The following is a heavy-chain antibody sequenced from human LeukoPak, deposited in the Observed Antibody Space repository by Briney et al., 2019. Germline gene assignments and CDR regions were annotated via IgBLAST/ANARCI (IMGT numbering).Heavy chain of an antibody. V-gene: IGHV3-23*01. CDR1: GFTFNYYA. J-gene: IGHJ6*03. CDR3: ARDRHVPGLYYYYMDV. CDR2: LSGGGTGA. Sequence: GGSLRLSCAASGFTFNYYAMSWVRQAPGKGLEWVSALSGGGTGAVYADSVKGRFTISRDNSKNTMYLQMNSLRPEDTAVYFCARDRHVPGLYYYYMDVWGKGTTVTVSS. D-gene: IGHD6-6*01.